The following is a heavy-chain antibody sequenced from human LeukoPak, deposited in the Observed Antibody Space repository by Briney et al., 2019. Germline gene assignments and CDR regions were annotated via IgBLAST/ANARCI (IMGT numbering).Heavy chain of an antibody. Sequence: SETLSLTCTVSGGSISSYYWSWIRQPAGKGLGWIGRIYTSGSTNYNPSLKSRVTMSVDTSKNQFSLKLSSVTAADTAVYYCARDSDYGGIVRDWFDPWGQGTLVTVSS. V-gene: IGHV4-4*07. CDR1: GGSISSYY. CDR2: IYTSGST. D-gene: IGHD4-23*01. J-gene: IGHJ5*02. CDR3: ARDSDYGGIVRDWFDP.